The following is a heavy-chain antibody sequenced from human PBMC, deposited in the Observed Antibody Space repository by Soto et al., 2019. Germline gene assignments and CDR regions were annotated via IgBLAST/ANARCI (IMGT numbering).Heavy chain of an antibody. Sequence: QVQLVQSGAEVKKPGSSVKVSCKASGGTFSSYTISWVRQAPGQGLEWMGRIIPILGIANYEQKFQGRVTITADKSTSTAYMELSSLRSEDTAVYYCARSANDYGDYEWFDPWGQGTLVTVSS. CDR2: IIPILGIA. J-gene: IGHJ5*02. V-gene: IGHV1-69*02. CDR1: GGTFSSYT. D-gene: IGHD4-17*01. CDR3: ARSANDYGDYEWFDP.